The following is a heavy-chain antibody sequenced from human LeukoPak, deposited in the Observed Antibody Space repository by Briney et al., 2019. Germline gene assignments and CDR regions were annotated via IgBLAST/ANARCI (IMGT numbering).Heavy chain of an antibody. J-gene: IGHJ4*02. CDR1: GFTFSTYW. D-gene: IGHD3-22*01. CDR3: AREGYDSSGYYLDY. V-gene: IGHV3-7*01. CDR2: INQDGSER. Sequence: PGGSLRLSCAASGFTFSTYWMSWVRQAPGKGLEWVANINQDGSERYYVDSVKGRFTISRDNAKNSLYLQMNSLRAEDTAVYYCAREGYDSSGYYLDYWGQGTLVTVSS.